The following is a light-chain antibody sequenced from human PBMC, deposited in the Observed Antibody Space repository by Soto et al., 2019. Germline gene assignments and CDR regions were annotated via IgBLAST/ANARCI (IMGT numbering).Light chain of an antibody. CDR1: TSDVGSYNR. CDR3: SSYTNSNTYV. CDR2: EVS. J-gene: IGLJ1*01. Sequence: QSALPQPHSGSGSPGQSVALSCIGTTSDVGSYNRVSWYQQPPGTAPKHMIYEVSNRPSGVPDRFSGSKSGNTASLTISGLKAEDEADYYCSSYTNSNTYVFGAGTKLTVL. V-gene: IGLV2-18*02.